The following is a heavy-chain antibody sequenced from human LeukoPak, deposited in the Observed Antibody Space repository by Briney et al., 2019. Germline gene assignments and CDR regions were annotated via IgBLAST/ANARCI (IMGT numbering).Heavy chain of an antibody. CDR1: GFTFTDYA. CDR2: IKSKTDGGTT. V-gene: IGHV3-15*01. J-gene: IGHJ4*02. CDR3: TTGAGRGY. D-gene: IGHD3-10*01. Sequence: GGSLRLSCAASGFTFTDYAMSWVRQAPGKGLELVGRIKSKTDGGTTDYAAPVKGRFTISRDDSKNTLYLQMNSLKTEDTAVYYCTTGAGRGYWGQGTLVTVSS.